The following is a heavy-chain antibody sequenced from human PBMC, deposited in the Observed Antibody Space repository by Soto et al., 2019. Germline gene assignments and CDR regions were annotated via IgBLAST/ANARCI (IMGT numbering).Heavy chain of an antibody. CDR3: ARDRYYDSSGYYPFDY. CDR2: IIPIFGTA. V-gene: IGHV1-69*01. Sequence: QVQLVQSGAEVKKPGSSVKVSCKASGGTFSSYAISWVRQAPGQGLEWMGGIIPIFGTANYAQKFKGRVTITADESTSTAYRELSSLRSEDTAVYYCARDRYYDSSGYYPFDYWGQGTLVTVSS. D-gene: IGHD3-22*01. CDR1: GGTFSSYA. J-gene: IGHJ4*02.